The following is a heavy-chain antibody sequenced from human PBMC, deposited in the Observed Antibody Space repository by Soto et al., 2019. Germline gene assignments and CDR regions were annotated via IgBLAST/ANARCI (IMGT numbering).Heavy chain of an antibody. CDR3: AREMRQLGLLHPFDY. Sequence: PSETLSLTCNVSGRAISSSDHYWGWIRQSPGQGLQWLGTTYYSGRIDYNPSLKSRVTISVDTSKNQFSLKLSSVTAADTAVYYCAREMRQLGLLHPFDYWGQGTLVTVSS. CDR2: TYYSGRI. CDR1: GRAISSSDHY. D-gene: IGHD6-6*01. J-gene: IGHJ4*02. V-gene: IGHV4-39*07.